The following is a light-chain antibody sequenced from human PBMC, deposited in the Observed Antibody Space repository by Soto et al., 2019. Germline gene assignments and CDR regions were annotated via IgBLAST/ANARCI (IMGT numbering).Light chain of an antibody. J-gene: IGKJ1*01. V-gene: IGKV3D-15*03. CDR3: HQYNTGLRT. CDR1: LNVATN. Sequence: TVMTQSPATLSMSPGDRAALSCRASLNVATNMAWYQQKPGQAPRLLIYGASIRATGVPARFTGSGSGTEFTLTINILQSEDVAVYYCHQYNTGLRTFGRGTRVE. CDR2: GAS.